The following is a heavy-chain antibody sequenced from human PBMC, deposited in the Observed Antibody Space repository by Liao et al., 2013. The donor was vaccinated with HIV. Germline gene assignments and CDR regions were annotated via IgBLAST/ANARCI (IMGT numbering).Heavy chain of an antibody. CDR3: ARLRRSGKHN. CDR2: IFYTGST. Sequence: QVQLQESGPGLVKPSQTLSLTCTVSGGSISSGDYYWSWIRQPPGKGLEWIGYIFYTGSTYYNPSLKSRVTISLDTSNNQFSLKLNSVTAADTAVYYCARLRRSGKHNWGQGTLVTVSS. CDR1: GGSISSGDYY. V-gene: IGHV4-30-4*08. D-gene: IGHD3-10*01. J-gene: IGHJ4*02.